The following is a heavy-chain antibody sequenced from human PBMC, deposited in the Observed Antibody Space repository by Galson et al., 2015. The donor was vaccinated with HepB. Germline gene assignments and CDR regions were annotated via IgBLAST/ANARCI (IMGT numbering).Heavy chain of an antibody. J-gene: IGHJ6*03. D-gene: IGHD4-11*01. CDR1: GYTFTGYY. CDR3: ARGSYSNPRGYYYYYMDV. Sequence: SVKVSCKASGYTFTGYYMHWVRQAPGQGLEWMGWINPNSGGTNYAQKFQGRVTMTRDTSISTAYMELSRLRSDDTAVYYCARGSYSNPRGYYYYYMDVWGKGTTVTVSS. V-gene: IGHV1-2*02. CDR2: INPNSGGT.